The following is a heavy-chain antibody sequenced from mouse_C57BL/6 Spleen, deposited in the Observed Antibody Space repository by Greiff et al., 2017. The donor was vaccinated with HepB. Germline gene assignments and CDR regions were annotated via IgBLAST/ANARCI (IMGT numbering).Heavy chain of an antibody. Sequence: VHVKQSGAELVRPGSSVKMSCKTSGYTFTSYGINWVKQRPGQGLEWIGYIYIGNGYTEYNEKFKGKATLTSDTSSSTAYMQLSSLTSEDSAIYFCARSYITTVVAFDYWGQGTTLTVSS. CDR2: IYIGNGYT. J-gene: IGHJ2*01. CDR3: ARSYITTVVAFDY. CDR1: GYTFTSYG. V-gene: IGHV1-58*01. D-gene: IGHD1-1*01.